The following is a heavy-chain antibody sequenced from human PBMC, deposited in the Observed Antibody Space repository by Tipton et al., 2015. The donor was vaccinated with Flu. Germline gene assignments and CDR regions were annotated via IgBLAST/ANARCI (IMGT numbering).Heavy chain of an antibody. CDR3: ASKVANWGVWEPLDY. CDR1: GGSISSYY. V-gene: IGHV4-59*12. CDR2: IYYSGNT. J-gene: IGHJ4*02. Sequence: TLSLTCTVSGGSISSYYWSWIRQPPGKRLEWIGYIYYSGNTKYNPSLKSRVTISADTSKNQFSLKLSSVTAADTAVYYCASKVANWGVWEPLDYWGQGTLVTVSS. D-gene: IGHD7-27*01.